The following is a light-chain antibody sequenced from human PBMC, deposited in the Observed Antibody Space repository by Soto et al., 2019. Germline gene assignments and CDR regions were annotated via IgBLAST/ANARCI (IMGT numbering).Light chain of an antibody. V-gene: IGKV3-15*01. J-gene: IGKJ1*01. Sequence: ILMTQSPATLSVSPGERATLSCRASQSVSNNLAWYQQKPGQAPRLLIYDASTRATGIPARFSGSGSGTEFTLIISGLQSEDFAVYYCQQYNNWPPWTFGQGTKVDIK. CDR2: DAS. CDR1: QSVSNN. CDR3: QQYNNWPPWT.